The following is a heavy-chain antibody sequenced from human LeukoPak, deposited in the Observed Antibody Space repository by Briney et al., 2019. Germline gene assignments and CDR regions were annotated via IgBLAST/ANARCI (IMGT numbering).Heavy chain of an antibody. V-gene: IGHV3-30*02. J-gene: IGHJ4*02. D-gene: IGHD1-1*01. Sequence: GGSLRLSCAASGFTFSSYGMHWVRQAPGKGLEWVAFIRYDGSNKYYADSVKGRFTISGDNSKNTLYLQMNSLRAEDTAVYYCAKGAYNWNADSFDYWGQGTLVTVSS. CDR3: AKGAYNWNADSFDY. CDR1: GFTFSSYG. CDR2: IRYDGSNK.